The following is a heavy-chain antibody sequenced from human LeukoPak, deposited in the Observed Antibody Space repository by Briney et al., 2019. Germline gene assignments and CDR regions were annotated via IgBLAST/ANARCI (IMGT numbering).Heavy chain of an antibody. CDR1: GFTFNTYA. CDR3: AKTTVGYSSGRYPGWPADC. V-gene: IGHV3-23*01. CDR2: ICGSGGCT. J-gene: IGHJ4*02. D-gene: IGHD6-19*01. Sequence: GGSLRLSCAASGFTFNTYAIYWVRQAPGKGLEWVSGICGSGGCTYYSDSVKGRFTISRDNSKNTVYLQMNSLTADDTAVYYCAKTTVGYSSGRYPGWPADCWGQGTLVTVSP.